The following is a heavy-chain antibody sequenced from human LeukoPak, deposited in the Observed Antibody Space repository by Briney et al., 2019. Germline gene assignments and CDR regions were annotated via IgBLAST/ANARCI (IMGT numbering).Heavy chain of an antibody. CDR3: AAFWSGYSRVYYFDY. D-gene: IGHD3-3*01. CDR1: GGSISSGGYY. V-gene: IGHV4-31*03. CDR2: IYYSGST. Sequence: SETLSLTCTLSGGSISSGGYYWSWIRQHPGKGLEWIGYIYYSGSTYYNPSLKSRVTISVDTSKNQFSLKLSSVTAADTAVYYCAAFWSGYSRVYYFDYWGQGTLVTVSS. J-gene: IGHJ4*02.